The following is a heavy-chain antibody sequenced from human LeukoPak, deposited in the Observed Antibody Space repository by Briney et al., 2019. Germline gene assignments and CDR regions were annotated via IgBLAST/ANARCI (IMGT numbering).Heavy chain of an antibody. V-gene: IGHV4-39*01. CDR2: IYYSGST. J-gene: IGHJ6*02. CDR1: GGSISSSSYY. D-gene: IGHD3-9*01. Sequence: SETLSLTCTVSGGSISSSSYYWGWIRQPPGKGLEWIGSIYYSGSTYYNPSLKSRVTISVDTSKNQFSLKLSSVTAADTAVYYCARGEHYDIFRYYYGMDVWGQGTTVTVSS. CDR3: ARGEHYDIFRYYYGMDV.